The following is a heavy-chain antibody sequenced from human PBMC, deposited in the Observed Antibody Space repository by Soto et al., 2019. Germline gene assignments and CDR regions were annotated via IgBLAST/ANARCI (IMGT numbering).Heavy chain of an antibody. D-gene: IGHD3-3*01. CDR1: GGSISSGGYY. J-gene: IGHJ6*02. CDR2: IYYSGST. CDR3: ARDNILGILYGGMDV. Sequence: TLSLTCTVSGGSISSGGYYWSWIRQHPGKGLEWIGYIYYSGSTYYNPSLKSRVTISVDTSKNQFSLKLSSVTAADTAVYYCARDNILGILYGGMDVWGQGTTVTGSS. V-gene: IGHV4-30-4*08.